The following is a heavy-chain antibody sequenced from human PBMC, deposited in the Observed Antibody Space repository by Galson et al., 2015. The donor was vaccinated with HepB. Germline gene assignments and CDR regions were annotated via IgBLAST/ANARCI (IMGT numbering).Heavy chain of an antibody. CDR2: IWYDGSNK. V-gene: IGHV3-33*01. Sequence: SLRLSCAASGFTFSSYGMHWVRQAPGKGLEWVAVIWYDGSNKYYADSVKGRFTISRDNSKNTLYLQMNSLRAEDTAVYYCARDSGIVRGSYSGFEAFDIWGQGTMVTVSS. CDR3: ARDSGIVRGSYSGFEAFDI. J-gene: IGHJ3*02. CDR1: GFTFSSYG. D-gene: IGHD1-26*01.